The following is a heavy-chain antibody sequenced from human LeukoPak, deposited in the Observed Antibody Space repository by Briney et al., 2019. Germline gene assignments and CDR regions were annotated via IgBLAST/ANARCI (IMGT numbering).Heavy chain of an antibody. Sequence: SETLSLTCTVSGGSISSSSYYWGWIRQPPGKGLEWIVSIYYSGSTYYDPSLKSRVTISVDTSKNQFSLKLSSVTAAHPAVYYRARRVSYDFWSGYSFDHRFDPWRQGPLVTVPS. J-gene: IGHJ5*02. CDR1: GGSISSSSYY. V-gene: IGHV4-39*01. CDR3: ARRVSYDFWSGYSFDHRFDP. D-gene: IGHD3-3*01. CDR2: IYYSGST.